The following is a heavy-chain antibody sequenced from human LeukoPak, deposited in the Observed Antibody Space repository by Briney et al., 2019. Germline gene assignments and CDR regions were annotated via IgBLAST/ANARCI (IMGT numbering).Heavy chain of an antibody. CDR2: IIPILGIA. J-gene: IGHJ4*02. CDR3: AREGGYCSGGSCYDY. CDR1: GGTFSSYA. V-gene: IGHV1-69*04. Sequence: GASVKVSCTASGGTFSSYAISWVRQAPGQGLEWMGRIIPILGIANYAQKFQGRVTITADKSTSTAYMELSSLRSEDTAVYYCAREGGYCSGGSCYDYWGQGTLVTVSS. D-gene: IGHD2-15*01.